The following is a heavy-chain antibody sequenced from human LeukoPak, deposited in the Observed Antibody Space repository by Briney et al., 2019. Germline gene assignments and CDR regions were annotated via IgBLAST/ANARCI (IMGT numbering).Heavy chain of an antibody. D-gene: IGHD1-14*01. CDR1: GGSVSSGGYS. CDR2: IYHSGST. CDR3: ARGGAVTTGTYDHPDYFDY. J-gene: IGHJ4*02. Sequence: SETLSLTCAVSGGSVSSGGYSWNWIRQPPGKGLEWIGYIYHSGSTYYNPSLKSRVTISVDRSKNQFSLKLSSVTAADTAVYYCARGGAVTTGTYDHPDYFDYWGQGTLVTVSS. V-gene: IGHV4-30-2*01.